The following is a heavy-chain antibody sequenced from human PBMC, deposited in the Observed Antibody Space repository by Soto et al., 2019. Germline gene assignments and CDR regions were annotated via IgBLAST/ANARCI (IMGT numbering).Heavy chain of an antibody. D-gene: IGHD3-22*01. J-gene: IGHJ1*01. CDR2: ISSSSSTI. V-gene: IGHV3-48*02. CDR3: ARDSLGVVVPILFQH. Sequence: EVQLVESGGGLVQPGGSLRLSCAASGFTFSSYSMNWVRQAPGKGLEWVSYISSSSSTIYYADSVKGRFTISRDNAKNSLYLQMNSLRDEDTAVYYCARDSLGVVVPILFQHWGQGTLVTVSS. CDR1: GFTFSSYS.